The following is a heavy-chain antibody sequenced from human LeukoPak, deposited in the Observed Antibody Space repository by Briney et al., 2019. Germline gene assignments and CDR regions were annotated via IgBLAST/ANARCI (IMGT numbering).Heavy chain of an antibody. J-gene: IGHJ4*02. D-gene: IGHD2-15*01. Sequence: GGSLRLSCAASGFTLSSYSMNWVRQAPGKGLEWVSSISSSSSYIYYADSVKGRFTISRDNAKNSLYLQMNSLRAKDTAVYYCARGLGYRSGGSCYVDYWGQGTLVTVSS. CDR3: ARGLGYRSGGSCYVDY. V-gene: IGHV3-21*01. CDR1: GFTLSSYS. CDR2: ISSSSSYI.